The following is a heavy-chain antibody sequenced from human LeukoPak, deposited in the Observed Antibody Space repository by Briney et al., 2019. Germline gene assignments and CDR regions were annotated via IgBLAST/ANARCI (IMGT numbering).Heavy chain of an antibody. CDR1: GFTFSSYG. D-gene: IGHD5-12*01. J-gene: IGHJ4*02. V-gene: IGHV3-30*03. CDR3: ASGYSGYDPPDY. Sequence: GGSLRLSCAASGFTFSSYGMHWVRQAPGKGLEWVAVMSYDGSNKYYADCVKGRFTISRDNSKNTLYLQMNSLRAEDTAVYYCASGYSGYDPPDYWGQGTLVTVSS. CDR2: MSYDGSNK.